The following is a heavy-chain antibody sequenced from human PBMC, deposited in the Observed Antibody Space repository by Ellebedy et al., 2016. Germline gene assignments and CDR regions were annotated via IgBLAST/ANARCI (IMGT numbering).Heavy chain of an antibody. V-gene: IGHV3-72*01. Sequence: GGSLRLSCAVSGFTFSDHFMDWVRQAPGKGLEWVGRIRNKANSYTTEYAASVKGRFTISRDDSQNSVYLQLNSLKTEDTAVYYCARDTVAGRGIAHWGQGTLVTVSS. CDR3: ARDTVAGRGIAH. J-gene: IGHJ4*02. CDR2: IRNKANSYTT. D-gene: IGHD6-19*01. CDR1: GFTFSDHF.